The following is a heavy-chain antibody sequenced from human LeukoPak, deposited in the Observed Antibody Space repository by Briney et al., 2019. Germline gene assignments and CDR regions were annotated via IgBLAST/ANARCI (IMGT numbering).Heavy chain of an antibody. D-gene: IGHD3-22*01. Sequence: PGGSLRLSCAATGFTFSDYWMHWVRQAPGKGLVWVSRVKSDESSPIYADSVRGRFTISRDNARNTLYLQMNSLRAEDTAVYYCLRGAHYDTSGYYYWGQGTLVTVSS. CDR1: GFTFSDYW. V-gene: IGHV3-74*01. CDR2: VKSDESSP. CDR3: LRGAHYDTSGYYY. J-gene: IGHJ4*02.